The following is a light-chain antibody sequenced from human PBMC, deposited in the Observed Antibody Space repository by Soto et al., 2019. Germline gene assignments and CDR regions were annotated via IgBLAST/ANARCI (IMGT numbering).Light chain of an antibody. CDR2: GAS. Sequence: DIHMTQSPSTLSVSIVDRVTISCRASESIRSWLAWYQQKPGKAPKFLIYGASSLDTGIPERFSGSGSGTEFTLTISRLEPDDFAVYYCQHYGSYPKTFGQGTKVDI. V-gene: IGKV1-5*01. CDR1: ESIRSW. J-gene: IGKJ1*01. CDR3: QHYGSYPKT.